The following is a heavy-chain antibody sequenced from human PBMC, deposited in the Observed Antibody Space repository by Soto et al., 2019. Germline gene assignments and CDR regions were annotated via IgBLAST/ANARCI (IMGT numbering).Heavy chain of an antibody. CDR3: ARDGSSYFDY. V-gene: IGHV3-30*04. CDR2: ISYDGSNK. J-gene: IGHJ4*02. D-gene: IGHD2-2*03. Sequence: GGSLRLSCAASGFTFSSYAMHWVRQAPGKGLEWVAVISYDGSNKYYADSVKGRFTISRDNSKNTLYLQMNSLRAEDTAVYYCARDGSSYFDYWGQGTLVTVSS. CDR1: GFTFSSYA.